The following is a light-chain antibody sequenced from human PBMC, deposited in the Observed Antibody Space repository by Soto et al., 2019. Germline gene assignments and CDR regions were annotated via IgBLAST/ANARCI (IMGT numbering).Light chain of an antibody. Sequence: QSALTQPASVSGSPGQSITISWTGTSSDVGGYDYVSWYQLHPGKAPKLMIYEVSNRPSGVSNRFSGSKSGNTASLTISGLQAEDEADYYCSSYTSAGTRVFGTGTKLTAL. CDR3: SSYTSAGTRV. J-gene: IGLJ1*01. CDR1: SSDVGGYDY. CDR2: EVS. V-gene: IGLV2-14*01.